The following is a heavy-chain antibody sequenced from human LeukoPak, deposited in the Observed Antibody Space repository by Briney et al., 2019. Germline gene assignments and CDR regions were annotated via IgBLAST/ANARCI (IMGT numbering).Heavy chain of an antibody. CDR2: IRSKANSYAT. D-gene: IGHD2-15*01. CDR1: GFTFSGSA. V-gene: IGHV3-73*01. Sequence: PGGSLRLSCAASGFTFSGSAMHWVRQASGKGLEWVGRIRSKANSYATAYAASVKGRFTISRDDSKNTAYLQMNSLKTEDTAVYYCTTLRIYCSGGSREIDYWGQGTLVTVSS. J-gene: IGHJ4*02. CDR3: TTLRIYCSGGSREIDY.